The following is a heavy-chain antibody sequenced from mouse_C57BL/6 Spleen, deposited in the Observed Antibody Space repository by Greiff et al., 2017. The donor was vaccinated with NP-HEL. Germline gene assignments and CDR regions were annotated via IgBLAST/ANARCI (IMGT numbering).Heavy chain of an antibody. D-gene: IGHD2-3*01. V-gene: IGHV5-16*01. J-gene: IGHJ2*01. Sequence: EVQLVESEGGLVQPGSSMKLSCTASGFTFSDYYMAWVRQVPEKGLEWVANINYDGSSTYYLDSLKSRFIISRDNAKNILYLQMSSLKSEDTATYYCARADGYPYYFDYWGQGTTLTVSS. CDR2: INYDGSST. CDR1: GFTFSDYY. CDR3: ARADGYPYYFDY.